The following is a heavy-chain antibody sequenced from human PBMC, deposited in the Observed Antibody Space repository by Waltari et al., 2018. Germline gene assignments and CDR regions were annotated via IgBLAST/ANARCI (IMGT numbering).Heavy chain of an antibody. Sequence: EVQLVESGGGLVQPGGSLRLSCAASGFTFSTSPLNWVRQAPGKGLEWVSYITSNSGTIYYADSVKGRFTISRDNAKNSLYLQMNTLRVEDTAIYYCVRAIMDYWGQGTLVTVSS. CDR1: GFTFSTSP. J-gene: IGHJ4*02. V-gene: IGHV3-48*04. CDR3: VRAIMDY. CDR2: ITSNSGTI.